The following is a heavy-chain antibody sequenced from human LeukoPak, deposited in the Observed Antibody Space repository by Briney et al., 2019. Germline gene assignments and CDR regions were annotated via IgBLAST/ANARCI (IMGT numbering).Heavy chain of an antibody. J-gene: IGHJ6*02. V-gene: IGHV3-21*01. D-gene: IGHD3-3*01. CDR2: ISSSSSYI. CDR3: AREQSGPYYYGMDV. CDR1: GFTFSSYS. Sequence: PGGSLRLSCAASGFTFSSYSMNWVRQAPGKGLEWVSSISSSSSYIYYADSVKGRFTISRDNAKNSLYLQMNSLRAEDTAVYYCAREQSGPYYYGMDVWGQGTTVTVSS.